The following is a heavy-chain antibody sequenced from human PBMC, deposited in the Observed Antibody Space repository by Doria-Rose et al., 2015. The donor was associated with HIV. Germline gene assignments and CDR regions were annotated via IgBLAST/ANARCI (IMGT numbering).Heavy chain of an antibody. CDR2: IYSGIST. J-gene: IGHJ6*02. D-gene: IGHD6-6*01. CDR1: TVSSNY. V-gene: IGHV3-53*01. CDR3: ARDLPFETGSSSSGMDV. Sequence: TVSSNYMSWVRQAPGEGLEWVSVIYSGISTYYADSVKGRFTISRDNSKNTLYLQMNSLRAEDTAVYYCARDLPFETGSSSSGMDVWGQGTTVTVPS.